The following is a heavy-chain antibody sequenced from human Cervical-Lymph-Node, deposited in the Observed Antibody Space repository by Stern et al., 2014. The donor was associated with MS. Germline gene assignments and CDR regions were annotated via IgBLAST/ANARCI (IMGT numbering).Heavy chain of an antibody. V-gene: IGHV2-5*02. J-gene: IGHJ3*01. CDR3: AHTDYSSALQDAFDV. D-gene: IGHD6-19*01. CDR2: LHWDDDK. Sequence: VTLKESGPTLVKPTQTLTLTCSFSGFSLSSNGVGVGWIRQPPGKALEWLALLHWDDDKRYSPFLKSRLTITKDTSKNQVVLTVTNMDPVDTATYYCAHTDYSSALQDAFDVWGQGTVVTVSS. CDR1: GFSLSSNGVG.